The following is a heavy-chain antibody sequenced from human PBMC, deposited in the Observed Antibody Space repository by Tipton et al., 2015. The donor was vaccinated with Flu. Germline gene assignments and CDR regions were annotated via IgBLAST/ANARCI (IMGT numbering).Heavy chain of an antibody. V-gene: IGHV3-23*01. Sequence: SLRLSCAASGFTFSSYAMSWVRQAPGKGLEWVSAISGSGGSTYYADSVKGRFTISRDDSKNTLYLQMNSLRAEDTAVYYCARDLVSYDSSGSPRYWGQGTLVTVSS. CDR1: GFTFSSYA. CDR3: ARDLVSYDSSGSPRY. D-gene: IGHD3-22*01. CDR2: ISGSGGST. J-gene: IGHJ4*02.